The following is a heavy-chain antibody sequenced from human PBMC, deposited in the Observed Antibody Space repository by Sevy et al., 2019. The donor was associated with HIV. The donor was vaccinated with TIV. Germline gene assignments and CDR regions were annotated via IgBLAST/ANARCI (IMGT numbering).Heavy chain of an antibody. J-gene: IGHJ4*02. V-gene: IGHV3-30*03. CDR3: ARALADWGSFHYSS. CDR2: ISYDGNNK. Sequence: GGSLRLSCAASGFTFSSYAIHWVRQTPGKGLEWVAVISYDGNNKYYADSVKGRFTISRDNGKNSLYLQMSSLRAEDTAVYFCARALADWGSFHYSSWGRGTLVTVSS. CDR1: GFTFSSYA. D-gene: IGHD3-16*02.